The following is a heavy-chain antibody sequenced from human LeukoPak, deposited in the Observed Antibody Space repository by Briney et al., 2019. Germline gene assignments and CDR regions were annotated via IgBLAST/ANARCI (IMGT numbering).Heavy chain of an antibody. CDR3: AREKGRITMVRGVRVFDY. Sequence: PSETLSLTCAVYGGSFSGYYWSWIRQPPGKGLEWSGEINHSGSTNYNPSLKSRVTISVDTSKNQFSLKLSSVTAEDTAVYYCAREKGRITMVRGVRVFDYWGQGTLVTVSS. V-gene: IGHV4-34*01. J-gene: IGHJ4*02. CDR2: INHSGST. CDR1: GGSFSGYY. D-gene: IGHD3-10*01.